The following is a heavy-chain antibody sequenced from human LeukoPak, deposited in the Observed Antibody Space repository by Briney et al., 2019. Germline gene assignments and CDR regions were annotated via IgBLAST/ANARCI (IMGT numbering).Heavy chain of an antibody. D-gene: IGHD2-15*01. V-gene: IGHV3-21*01. CDR2: ISSSSSYI. J-gene: IGHJ5*02. Sequence: PGGSLRLSCAASGFTFSSYSMNWVHQAPGKGLEWVSSISSSSSYIYYADSVKGRFTVSRDNAKNSLYLQMNSLRAEDTAVYYCAREGVVAATPWFDPWGQGTLVTVSS. CDR1: GFTFSSYS. CDR3: AREGVVAATPWFDP.